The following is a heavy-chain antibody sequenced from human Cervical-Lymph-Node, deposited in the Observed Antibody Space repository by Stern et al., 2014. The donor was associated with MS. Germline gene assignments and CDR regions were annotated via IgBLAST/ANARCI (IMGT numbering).Heavy chain of an antibody. Sequence: VQLVESGAEVKKPGASVKVSCKASGYTFTSYGISWVRQAPGQGLEWMGWISAYNGNTNYAQKLQGRVTMTRDTSTSTAYMELRSLRSDDTAVYYCARDLPDYGDYVHEKYYYGMDVWGQGTTVTVSS. D-gene: IGHD4-17*01. V-gene: IGHV1-18*04. CDR3: ARDLPDYGDYVHEKYYYGMDV. CDR1: GYTFTSYG. CDR2: ISAYNGNT. J-gene: IGHJ6*02.